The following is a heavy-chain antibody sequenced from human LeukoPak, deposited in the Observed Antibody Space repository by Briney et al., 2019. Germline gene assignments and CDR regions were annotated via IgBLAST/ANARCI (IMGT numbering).Heavy chain of an antibody. Sequence: GGSLRLSCAASGFSYSTYAMHWVRQAPGKGLEWVAVISYDGANKYYADSVKGRFTISRDNSKNTLYLQMNSLRAEDTAVYYCVKGSSTSRPYYFDYWGQGTLVTVSS. D-gene: IGHD3-10*01. V-gene: IGHV3-30-3*01. J-gene: IGHJ4*02. CDR2: ISYDGANK. CDR1: GFSYSTYA. CDR3: VKGSSTSRPYYFDY.